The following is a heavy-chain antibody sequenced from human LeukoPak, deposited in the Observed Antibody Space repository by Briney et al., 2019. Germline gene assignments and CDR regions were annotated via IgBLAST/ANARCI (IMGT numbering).Heavy chain of an antibody. V-gene: IGHV4-59*01. Sequence: SETLSLACTVSGGSISSYYWSWIRQPPGKGLEWIGYIYYSGSTNYNPSLKSRVTISVDTSKNQFSLKLSSVTAADTAAYYCARESHYGDYSWFDPWGQGTLVTVSS. D-gene: IGHD4-17*01. J-gene: IGHJ5*02. CDR2: IYYSGST. CDR3: ARESHYGDYSWFDP. CDR1: GGSISSYY.